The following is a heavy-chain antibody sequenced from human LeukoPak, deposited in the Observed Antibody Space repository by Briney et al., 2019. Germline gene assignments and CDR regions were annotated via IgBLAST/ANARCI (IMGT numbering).Heavy chain of an antibody. CDR2: IYYSGST. CDR1: GGSISSYY. J-gene: IGHJ3*02. Sequence: ASETLSLTCTVSGGSISSYYWSWIRQPPGKGLEWIGYIYYSGSTNYNPSLKSRVTISVDTSKNQFSLKLSSVTAADTAVYYCARDSRDGYNSAFDIWGQGTMVTVSS. V-gene: IGHV4-59*01. CDR3: ARDSRDGYNSAFDI. D-gene: IGHD5-24*01.